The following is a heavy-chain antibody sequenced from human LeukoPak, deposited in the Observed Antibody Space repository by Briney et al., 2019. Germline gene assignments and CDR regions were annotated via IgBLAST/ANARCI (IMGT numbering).Heavy chain of an antibody. D-gene: IGHD5-18*01. CDR1: GFTLSDYY. Sequence: GGSLRLSCAASGFTLSDYYMIWIRQAPGKGLEWVSYISYTGDSIYYADSVKGRFTISRDNAKNSLYLQMNSLRAEDTAVYYCARVGDSYGQKAYDYWGQGTLVTVSS. V-gene: IGHV3-11*04. CDR3: ARVGDSYGQKAYDY. CDR2: ISYTGDSI. J-gene: IGHJ4*02.